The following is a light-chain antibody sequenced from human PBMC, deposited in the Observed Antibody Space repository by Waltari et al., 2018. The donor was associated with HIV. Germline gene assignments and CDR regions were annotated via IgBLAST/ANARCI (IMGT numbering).Light chain of an antibody. J-gene: IGLJ3*02. Sequence: SVLTQPPSVSAAPGQKVTISCSGSSSKIGNIYLSRYQQLPGTAPKLLIYDNNKRPSGIPDRFSGSKSGTSATLGITGLQTGDEADYYCGTWDSSLSAWVFGGGTKLTVL. CDR2: DNN. CDR1: SSKIGNIY. CDR3: GTWDSSLSAWV. V-gene: IGLV1-51*01.